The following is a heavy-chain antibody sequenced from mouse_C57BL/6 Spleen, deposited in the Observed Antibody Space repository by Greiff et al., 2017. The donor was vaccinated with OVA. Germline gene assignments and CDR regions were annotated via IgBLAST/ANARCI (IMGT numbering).Heavy chain of an antibody. CDR1: GFSLTSYG. D-gene: IGHD2-1*01. V-gene: IGHV2-6-1*01. Sequence: QVQLQQSGPGLVAPSQSLSITCTVSGFSLTSYGVHWVRQPPGKGLEWLVVIWSDGSTTYNSALKSRLSISKDNSKSQVFLKMNSLQTDDTAMYYCARQDGNYISSWFAYWGQGTLVTVSA. CDR3: ARQDGNYISSWFAY. J-gene: IGHJ3*01. CDR2: IWSDGST.